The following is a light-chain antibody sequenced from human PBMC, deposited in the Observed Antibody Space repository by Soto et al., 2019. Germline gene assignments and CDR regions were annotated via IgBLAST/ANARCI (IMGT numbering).Light chain of an antibody. V-gene: IGKV1-13*02. CDR3: QQFNSYPPWT. CDR2: DAS. Sequence: AIQLTQSPSSLSASVGDRVTITCRASQGISSALAWYQQKPGKAPKLLIYDASSLESGVPSRFSGNGSGTDFTLTISSLQPEDFATYYCQQFNSYPPWTFGQGTKVEIK. CDR1: QGISSA. J-gene: IGKJ1*01.